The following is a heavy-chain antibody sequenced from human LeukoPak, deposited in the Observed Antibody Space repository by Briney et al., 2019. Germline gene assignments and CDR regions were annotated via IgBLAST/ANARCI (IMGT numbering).Heavy chain of an antibody. V-gene: IGHV4-39*01. Sequence: SETLSLTCSVSGVSITTFNYHWAWIRQSPGKGLEWMGSTYYLGTTFYNPSLKSRLTISVDTSKNQFSLKLSSVAAADTAVYYCARHLEDCSGSSCYDFDSSGQGTLVIVSS. D-gene: IGHD2-2*01. CDR1: GVSITTFNYH. CDR2: TYYLGTT. CDR3: ARHLEDCSGSSCYDFDS. J-gene: IGHJ4*02.